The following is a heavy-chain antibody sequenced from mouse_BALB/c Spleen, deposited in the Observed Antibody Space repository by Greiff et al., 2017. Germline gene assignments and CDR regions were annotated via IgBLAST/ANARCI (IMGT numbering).Heavy chain of an antibody. CDR2: IWTGGGT. V-gene: IGHV2-9-2*01. J-gene: IGHJ1*01. Sequence: VQRVESGPGLVAPSQSLSITCTVSGFSLTSYDISWIRQPPGKGLEWLGVIWTGGGTNYNSAFMSRLSISKDNSKSQVFLKMNSLQTDDTAIYYCVRDRRYFDVWGAGTTVTVSS. CDR1: GFSLTSYD. CDR3: VRDRRYFDV.